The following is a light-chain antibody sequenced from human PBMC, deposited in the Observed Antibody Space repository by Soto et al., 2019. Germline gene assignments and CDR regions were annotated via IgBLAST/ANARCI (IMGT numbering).Light chain of an antibody. CDR3: QQYSNWPLT. CDR1: QSVSSN. Sequence: EIVMTQSPATLSVSPWERATLSCRASQSVSSNLAWYQQKPGQAPRLLIYGASTRATGVPARFSGSGSGTEFTLTISSRQSEDFADYYCQQYSNWPLTFGGGTKVDIK. J-gene: IGKJ4*01. V-gene: IGKV3-15*01. CDR2: GAS.